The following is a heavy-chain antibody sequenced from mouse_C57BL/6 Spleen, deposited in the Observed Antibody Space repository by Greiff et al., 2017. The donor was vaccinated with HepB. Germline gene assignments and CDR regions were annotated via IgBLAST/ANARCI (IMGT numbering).Heavy chain of an antibody. J-gene: IGHJ2*01. V-gene: IGHV1-47*01. CDR3: ARSGDYGSSHYFDY. Sequence: QVTLKVSGAELVKPGASVKMSCKASGYTFTTYPIEWMKQNHGKSLEWIGNFHPYNDDTKYNEKFKGKATLTVEKSSSTVYLELSRLTSDDSAVYYCARSGDYGSSHYFDYWGQGTTLTVSS. CDR2: FHPYNDDT. D-gene: IGHD1-1*01. CDR1: GYTFTTYP.